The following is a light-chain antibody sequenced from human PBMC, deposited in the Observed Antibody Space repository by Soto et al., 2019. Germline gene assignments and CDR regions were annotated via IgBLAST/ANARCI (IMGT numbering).Light chain of an antibody. J-gene: IGLJ3*02. CDR3: MLCVATGVWV. V-gene: IGLV8-61*01. CDR2: NIE. CDR1: SGSVSTSYY. Sequence: QAVVTQEASLSVSPGGTVTLTCGLNSGSVSTSYYPSWYQQTPGQPPRTLILNIESRPSGVPERFSGTIIGRRAALTITGAQSEDESDYYCMLCVATGVWVFGGGTKLTVL.